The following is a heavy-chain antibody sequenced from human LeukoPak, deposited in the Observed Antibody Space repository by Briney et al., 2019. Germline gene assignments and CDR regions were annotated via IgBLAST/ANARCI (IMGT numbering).Heavy chain of an antibody. J-gene: IGHJ6*04. Sequence: GGSLRLSCAASGFTFSSYSMNWVRQAPGKGLEWVSSTSSSSSYIYYADSVKGRFTISRDNAKNSLYLQMNSLRAEDTAVYYCARACSGGSCYPAGDYYYYGMDVWGKGTTVTVSS. CDR2: TSSSSSYI. V-gene: IGHV3-21*01. CDR3: ARACSGGSCYPAGDYYYYGMDV. CDR1: GFTFSSYS. D-gene: IGHD2-15*01.